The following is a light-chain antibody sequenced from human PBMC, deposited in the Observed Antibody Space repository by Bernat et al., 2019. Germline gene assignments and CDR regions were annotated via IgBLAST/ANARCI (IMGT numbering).Light chain of an antibody. Sequence: DIKMTQSPSTLSASVGARVTITCRASQSISSWLAWYRQKPGKAPKLLIYKASSLESGVPSRFSGSGSGTEFTLTISSLQPDDFATYYCQQYNSYSSFTFGPGTKVDIK. J-gene: IGKJ3*01. CDR3: QQYNSYSSFT. CDR1: QSISSW. V-gene: IGKV1-5*03. CDR2: KAS.